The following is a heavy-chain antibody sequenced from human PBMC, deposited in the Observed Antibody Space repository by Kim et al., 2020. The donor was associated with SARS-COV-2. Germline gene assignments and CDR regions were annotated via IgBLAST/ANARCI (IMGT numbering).Heavy chain of an antibody. D-gene: IGHD3-3*01. J-gene: IGHJ4*02. CDR2: IREDGSVK. Sequence: GGSLRLSCAAADFSFRSYWMSWVRQAPGKGLEWVANIREDGSVKQYVGSVKGRFTISRDNAKNLLYLQMNSLRADDMAVYYCARDGVLTYTSGWDDWGLGTLVTVSS. CDR3: ARDGVLTYTSGWDD. V-gene: IGHV3-7*03. CDR1: DFSFRSYW.